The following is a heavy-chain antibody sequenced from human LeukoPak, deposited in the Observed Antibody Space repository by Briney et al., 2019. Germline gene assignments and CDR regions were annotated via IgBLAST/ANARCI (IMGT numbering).Heavy chain of an antibody. D-gene: IGHD3-9*01. CDR3: ATHTYYDILTGYRFDP. V-gene: IGHV1-69*05. Sequence: SVKVSCKASGGTFSSYAISWVRQAPGQGLEWMGGIIPIFGTANYAQKFQGRVTITTDESTSTAYMELSSLRSGDTAVYYCATHTYYDILTGYRFDPWGQGTLVTVSS. CDR2: IIPIFGTA. J-gene: IGHJ5*02. CDR1: GGTFSSYA.